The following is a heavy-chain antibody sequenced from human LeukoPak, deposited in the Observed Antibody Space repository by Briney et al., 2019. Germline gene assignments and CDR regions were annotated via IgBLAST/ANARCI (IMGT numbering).Heavy chain of an antibody. J-gene: IGHJ5*02. CDR3: ARLYCSSTSCYMGGSWFDP. CDR2: IYYSGIT. Sequence: SETLSLTCAVYGGSFSGYYWSWIRQPPGKGLEWIGYIYYSGITNYNPSLKSRVTISVDTSKNQFSLKLSSVTAADTAVYYCARLYCSSTSCYMGGSWFDPWGQGTLVTVSS. CDR1: GGSFSGYY. V-gene: IGHV4-59*01. D-gene: IGHD2-2*02.